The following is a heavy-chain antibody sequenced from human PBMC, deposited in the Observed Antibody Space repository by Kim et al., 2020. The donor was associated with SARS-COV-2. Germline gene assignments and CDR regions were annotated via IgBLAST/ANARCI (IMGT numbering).Heavy chain of an antibody. CDR1: GFSFRDYW. J-gene: IGHJ4*02. CDR2: IKRDGSKI. CDR3: ARDRGLEVVAIDY. Sequence: GGSLRLSCAASGFSFRDYWMTWVRQAPGKGLEWVANIKRDGSKIYYADSVEGRFSISRDNAKSSVYLEMNSLRVEDTAVYYGARDRGLEVVAIDYWGQGILVTVPS. V-gene: IGHV3-7*03. D-gene: IGHD3-22*01.